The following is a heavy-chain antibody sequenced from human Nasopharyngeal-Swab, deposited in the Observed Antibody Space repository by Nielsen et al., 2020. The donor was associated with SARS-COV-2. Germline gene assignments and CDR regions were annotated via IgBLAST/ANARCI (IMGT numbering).Heavy chain of an antibody. CDR3: AKDMGSSPTLDY. J-gene: IGHJ4*02. V-gene: IGHV3-43*01. CDR2: IGWDGGGP. CDR1: GFTFGDYS. Sequence: GESLKISCAASGFTFGDYSMHWVRQAPGKGLEWVSLIGWDGGGPNYADSVKGRFTISRDNRKDSLYLQMHSLRTEDTALYYCAKDMGSSPTLDYWGRGTLVTVSS. D-gene: IGHD6-13*01.